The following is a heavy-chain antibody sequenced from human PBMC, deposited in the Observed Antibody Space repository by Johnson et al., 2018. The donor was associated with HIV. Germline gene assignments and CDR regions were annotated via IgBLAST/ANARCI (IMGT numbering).Heavy chain of an antibody. V-gene: IGHV3-30-3*01. CDR2: ISYDGTKK. CDR3: ASPPSGYDFWDGPNIFDV. CDR1: GFTFSSYT. Sequence: QVTLVESGGGVVQPGRSLRLSCVASGFTFSSYTMHWVRQAPGKGLEWVAVISYDGTKKYYADSVTGRFTISRDNSKNTLFLQMNSLRPEDTAIYYCASPPSGYDFWDGPNIFDVWGQGTMVSVAS. J-gene: IGHJ3*01. D-gene: IGHD3-3*01.